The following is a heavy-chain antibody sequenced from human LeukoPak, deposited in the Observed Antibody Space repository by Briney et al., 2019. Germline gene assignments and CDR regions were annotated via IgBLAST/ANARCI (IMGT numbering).Heavy chain of an antibody. Sequence: SESLSLTCSVSGGSMSSYHWSWIRQPPGKGLEWIGYIYYSGSANHNPSLKSRVSISVDTSKNQFSLKVGSVTAADTAVYYCARRGTGWYNSDSWGQGTLVTVSS. CDR3: ARRGTGWYNSDS. CDR2: IYYSGSA. D-gene: IGHD6-19*01. V-gene: IGHV4-59*08. J-gene: IGHJ4*02. CDR1: GGSMSSYH.